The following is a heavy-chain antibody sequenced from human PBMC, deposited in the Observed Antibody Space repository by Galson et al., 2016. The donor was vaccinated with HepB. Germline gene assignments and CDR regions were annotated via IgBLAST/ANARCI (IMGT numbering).Heavy chain of an antibody. CDR2: IFYSGGT. Sequence: ETLSLTCTVSGGSINNYYWHWIRQSPGKGLEWIGYIFYSGGTNYNPSLNSRVTISVDTSKRWFSLRLSSVTAADRAVYYCARTTYGSGSPVDYWGQGTLVTVSS. CDR1: GGSINNYY. D-gene: IGHD3-10*01. J-gene: IGHJ4*02. V-gene: IGHV4-59*01. CDR3: ARTTYGSGSPVDY.